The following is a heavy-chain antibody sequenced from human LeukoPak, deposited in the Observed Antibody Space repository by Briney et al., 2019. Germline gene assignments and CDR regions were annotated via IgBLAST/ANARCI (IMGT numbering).Heavy chain of an antibody. CDR1: GYTFTSYG. D-gene: IGHD3-22*01. V-gene: IGHV1-2*02. J-gene: IGHJ4*02. Sequence: ASVKVSCKASGYTFTSYGISWVRQAPGQGLEWMGWINPHSGGTVYAQKFQGRVTMTRDTSISTAYMELSRLRSDDTAVYYCARDAYDSSGYGDYWGQGTLVTVSS. CDR2: INPHSGGT. CDR3: ARDAYDSSGYGDY.